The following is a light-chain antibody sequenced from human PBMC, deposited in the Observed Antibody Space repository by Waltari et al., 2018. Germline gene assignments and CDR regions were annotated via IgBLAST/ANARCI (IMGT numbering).Light chain of an antibody. CDR3: SAWDDSVHV. V-gene: IGLV1-44*01. CDR2: RNS. Sequence: QSGLTQSPSVSGTPGPRVTISCSGSTSNIGRNNVNWYQQFPGTAPKLLIYRNSERPSGVPDRFSGSKSGTSASLAISGLQSEDEAEYYCSAWDDSVHVFGTGTRVTVL. CDR1: TSNIGRNN. J-gene: IGLJ1*01.